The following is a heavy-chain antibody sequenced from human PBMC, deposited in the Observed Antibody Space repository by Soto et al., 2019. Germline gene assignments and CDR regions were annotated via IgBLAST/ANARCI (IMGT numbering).Heavy chain of an antibody. J-gene: IGHJ4*02. Sequence: PVGSLRLSCAASGFTFSSYGMHWVRQAPGKGLEWVAVISYDGSNKYYADSVKGRFTISRDNSKNTLYLQMNSLRAEDTAVYYCAKEKGNWNYDLDYWGQGTVVTVFS. V-gene: IGHV3-30*18. CDR1: GFTFSSYG. D-gene: IGHD1-7*01. CDR2: ISYDGSNK. CDR3: AKEKGNWNYDLDY.